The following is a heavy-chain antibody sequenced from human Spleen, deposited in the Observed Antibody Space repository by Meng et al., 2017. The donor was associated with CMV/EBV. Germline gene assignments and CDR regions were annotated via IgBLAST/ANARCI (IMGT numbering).Heavy chain of an antibody. CDR1: GGTFSSYA. Sequence: SGGTFSSYAISWVRQAPGQGLEWMGGIIPIFGTANYAQKFQGRVTITTDESTSTAYMELSSLRSEDTAVYYCARNTGRTGTQDFDYWGQGTLVTVSS. V-gene: IGHV1-69*05. CDR2: IIPIFGTA. J-gene: IGHJ4*02. CDR3: ARNTGRTGTQDFDY. D-gene: IGHD1-7*01.